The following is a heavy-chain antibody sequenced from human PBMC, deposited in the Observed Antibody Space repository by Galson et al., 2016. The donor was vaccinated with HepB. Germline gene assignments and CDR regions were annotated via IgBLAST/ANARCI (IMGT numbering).Heavy chain of an antibody. J-gene: IGHJ3*01. V-gene: IGHV4-34*01. CDR2: INHSGVT. CDR3: ELRFLDYDAFDF. Sequence: SETLSLTCAVSGGSFSGYYWNWIRQPPGKGLEWIGEINHSGVTHYNPSLKSRVTISVDMSKNQFSLKLTSVSAADTAVYYCELRFLDYDAFDFWGQGTMVTVSS. D-gene: IGHD3-3*01. CDR1: GGSFSGYY.